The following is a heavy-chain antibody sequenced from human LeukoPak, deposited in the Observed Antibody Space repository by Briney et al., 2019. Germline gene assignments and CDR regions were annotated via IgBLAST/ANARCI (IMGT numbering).Heavy chain of an antibody. D-gene: IGHD5-12*01. V-gene: IGHV3-23*01. Sequence: SGGSLRLSCAASGFSFSSYAMSWVRQAPGKGLEWVSAISGSGGSTYYADSVKGRFTISRDNSKYTLYLQMNSLRAEDTAVYYCAKDPATWTDYWGQGTLVTVSS. CDR2: ISGSGGST. J-gene: IGHJ4*02. CDR1: GFSFSSYA. CDR3: AKDPATWTDY.